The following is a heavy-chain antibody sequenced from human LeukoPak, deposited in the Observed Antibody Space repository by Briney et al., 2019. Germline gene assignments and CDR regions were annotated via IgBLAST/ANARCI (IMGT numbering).Heavy chain of an antibody. J-gene: IGHJ4*02. V-gene: IGHV4-39*07. CDR2: IYYSGST. D-gene: IGHD6-19*01. CDR1: GGFISSSTYH. Sequence: SETLSLTCTVSGGFISSSTYHWGWIRQPPGKGLEWIGSIYYSGSTYYNSSLESRVTISIDTSKKQVSLKLSSVTAADTAVYYCAREPVAGNQAYFDYWGQGTLVTVSS. CDR3: AREPVAGNQAYFDY.